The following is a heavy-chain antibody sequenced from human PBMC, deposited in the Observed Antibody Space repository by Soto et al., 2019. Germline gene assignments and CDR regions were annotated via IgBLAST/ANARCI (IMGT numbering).Heavy chain of an antibody. CDR3: ASRERVDAFDV. D-gene: IGHD1-26*01. J-gene: IGHJ3*01. Sequence: QVQLVQSGAEVKKPGSSVKVSCKASGGTFSTYGITWVRQASGQGLEWMGRIIPISGSIKFAQKLQGRLTIIPDESTSTVYMELSSLTSEDTAVYYCASRERVDAFDVWGQGTMVTVSS. CDR1: GGTFSTYG. V-gene: IGHV1-69*18. CDR2: IIPISGSI.